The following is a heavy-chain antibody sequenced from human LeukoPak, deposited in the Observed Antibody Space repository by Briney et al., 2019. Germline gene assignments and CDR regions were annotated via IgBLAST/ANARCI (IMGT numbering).Heavy chain of an antibody. J-gene: IGHJ6*03. V-gene: IGHV3-23*01. Sequence: GGSLRLSCAASGFIFRRYDMSWVRQAPGKGLEWVSAISGSGGTTHYADSVKGRFTISRDNSKNTLYLQMNSLRVEDTAVYYCAKPFIVGATGYYYYYMDVWGKGTTVTVAS. D-gene: IGHD1-26*01. CDR3: AKPFIVGATGYYYYYMDV. CDR1: GFIFRRYD. CDR2: ISGSGGTT.